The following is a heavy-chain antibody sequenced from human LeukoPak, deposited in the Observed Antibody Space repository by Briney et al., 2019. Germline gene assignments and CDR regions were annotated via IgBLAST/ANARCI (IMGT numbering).Heavy chain of an antibody. D-gene: IGHD6-13*01. V-gene: IGHV3-30-3*01. CDR1: GFTFSSYA. J-gene: IGHJ4*02. CDR3: ARVPRPVYSSSWDY. Sequence: GGSLRLSCAASGFTFSSYAMHWVRQAPGKGLEWVAVISYDGSNKYYADSVKGRFTISRDNSKNSLYLQMNSLRAEDTAVYYCARVPRPVYSSSWDYWGQGTLVTVSS. CDR2: ISYDGSNK.